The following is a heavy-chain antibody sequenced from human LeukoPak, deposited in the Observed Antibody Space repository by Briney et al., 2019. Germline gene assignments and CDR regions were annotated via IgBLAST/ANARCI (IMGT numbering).Heavy chain of an antibody. CDR1: GYTFTSYY. CDR2: INPSGGST. V-gene: IGHV1-46*01. Sequence: GASVKVSCKASGYTFTSYYMHWVRQAPGQGLEWMGIINPSGGSTIYAQKFQGRVTMTEDTSTDTAYMELSSLRSEDTAVYYCATDLASGTTWDYWGQGTLVTVSS. CDR3: ATDLASGTTWDY. D-gene: IGHD1-1*01. J-gene: IGHJ4*02.